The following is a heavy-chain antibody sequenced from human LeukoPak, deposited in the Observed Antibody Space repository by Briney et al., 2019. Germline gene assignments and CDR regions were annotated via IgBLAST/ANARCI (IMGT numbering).Heavy chain of an antibody. CDR3: ARESDYSRFHPFDL. D-gene: IGHD1-26*01. CDR1: GGSFSGYY. CDR2: INHSGST. V-gene: IGHV4-34*01. Sequence: SETLSLTCAVYGGSFSGYYWSWIRQPPGKGLEWIGEINHSGSTNYNPSLKSRVTISVDTSKNQFSLKLSSVTAADTAVYYCARESDYSRFHPFDLWGRGTLVTVSS. J-gene: IGHJ2*01.